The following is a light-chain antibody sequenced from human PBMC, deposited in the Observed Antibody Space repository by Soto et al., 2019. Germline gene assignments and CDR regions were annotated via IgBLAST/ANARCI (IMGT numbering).Light chain of an antibody. CDR1: SSDVGGYNY. CDR2: EVS. J-gene: IGLJ2*01. Sequence: QSVLTQPASVSGSPGQSITISCTGTSSDVGGYNYVSWYQQYPGKAPKVMIYEVSNRPSGVSNRFSGSKSGNTASPTISGLQAEDEADYYCSSYRRSSTVVFGGGTKLTVL. CDR3: SSYRRSSTVV. V-gene: IGLV2-14*01.